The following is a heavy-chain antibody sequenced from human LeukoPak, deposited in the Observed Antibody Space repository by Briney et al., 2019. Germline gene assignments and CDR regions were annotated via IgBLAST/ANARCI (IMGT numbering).Heavy chain of an antibody. CDR3: ARERTWIQLFDY. J-gene: IGHJ4*02. CDR1: GGFFSGYY. CDR2: INHSGST. D-gene: IGHD5-18*01. Sequence: PSETLSLTCAVYGGFFSGYYWSWIRQPPGKGLEWIGEINHSGSTNYNPSLKSRVTISVDTSKYQFSLKLSSVTAADTAVYYRARERTWIQLFDYWGQGTLVTVSS. V-gene: IGHV4-34*01.